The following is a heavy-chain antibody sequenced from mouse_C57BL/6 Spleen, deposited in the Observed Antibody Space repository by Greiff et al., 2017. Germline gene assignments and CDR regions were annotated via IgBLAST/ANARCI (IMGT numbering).Heavy chain of an antibody. J-gene: IGHJ2*01. V-gene: IGHV1-7*01. CDR1: GYTFTSYW. D-gene: IGHD1-1*01. Sequence: VQLQQSGAELAKPGASVKLSCKASGYTFTSYWLHWVKQRPGQGLEWIGYINPSSGYTKYNQKFKDKATLTAAKSSSTAYMQLSSLTYEDSAVXYCARDYGRRYYFDYWGQGTTLTVAA. CDR3: ARDYGRRYYFDY. CDR2: INPSSGYT.